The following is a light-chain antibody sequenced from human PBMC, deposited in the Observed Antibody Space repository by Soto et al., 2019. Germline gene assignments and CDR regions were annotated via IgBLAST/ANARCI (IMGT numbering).Light chain of an antibody. CDR2: DTS. CDR3: QQYGSSPT. J-gene: IGKJ5*01. CDR1: QSINSNY. Sequence: EIVLTQSPATLSLSPGERATLSCGASQSINSNYLAWYQQKPGLAPRLVIYDTSRRAPGIPDRLTGIVSGTDFTLTISRLEPEDSAIYYCQQYGSSPTFGQVTRLEIK. V-gene: IGKV3D-20*01.